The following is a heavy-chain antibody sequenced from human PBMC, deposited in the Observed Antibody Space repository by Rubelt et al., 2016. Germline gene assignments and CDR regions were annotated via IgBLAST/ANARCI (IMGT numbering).Heavy chain of an antibody. CDR2: ISGGGGTT. Sequence: YAMSWVRQAPGKGLECVSGISGGGGTTYYADSVKGRFTISRDNSKNTLYLQMNSLRAEDTALYYCAKALFGVVPHFYFDYWGQGTVVTVSS. D-gene: IGHD3-3*01. J-gene: IGHJ4*02. CDR1: YA. CDR3: AKALFGVVPHFYFDY. V-gene: IGHV3-23*01.